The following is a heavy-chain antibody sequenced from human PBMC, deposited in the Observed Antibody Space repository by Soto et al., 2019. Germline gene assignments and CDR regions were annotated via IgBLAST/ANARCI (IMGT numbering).Heavy chain of an antibody. V-gene: IGHV1-3*01. D-gene: IGHD3-22*01. J-gene: IGHJ4*02. CDR1: GYTFTIYN. CDR2: INVGNGNT. CDR3: ATPQDYDGCLDS. Sequence: GASVKVSCKTPGYTFTIYNIHWVRQAPGQRLEWMGWINVGNGNTRYSQKFQGRLTLTRDTPGNTAYLELNSLISEDTAVYYCATPQDYDGCLDSWGRGTLVTVS.